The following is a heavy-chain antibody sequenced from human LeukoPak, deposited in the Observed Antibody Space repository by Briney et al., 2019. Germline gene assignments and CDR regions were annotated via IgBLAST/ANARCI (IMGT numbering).Heavy chain of an antibody. Sequence: GGSLRLSCAASGFTFDDYAMQWVRQAPGKGLEWVSGISWNSGSIGYADSVKGRFTISRDNAKNSLYLQMNSLRAEDTALYYCAKDPPGPFDYWGQGTLVTVSS. CDR2: ISWNSGSI. D-gene: IGHD7-27*01. CDR3: AKDPPGPFDY. J-gene: IGHJ4*02. CDR1: GFTFDDYA. V-gene: IGHV3-9*01.